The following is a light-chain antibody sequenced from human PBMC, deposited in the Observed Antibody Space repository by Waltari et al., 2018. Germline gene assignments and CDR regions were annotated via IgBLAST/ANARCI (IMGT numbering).Light chain of an antibody. V-gene: IGKV3-20*01. CDR2: GSS. J-gene: IGKJ4*01. CDR3: QQYDGLVVT. CDR1: QWRPRRA. Sequence: CRASQWRPRRAVTWYQQKRGQTPRLRIYGSSTRATVIPDRCSGSGSGTDFTRTINRLEPEDFAVYYCQQYDGLVVTFGGGTTV.